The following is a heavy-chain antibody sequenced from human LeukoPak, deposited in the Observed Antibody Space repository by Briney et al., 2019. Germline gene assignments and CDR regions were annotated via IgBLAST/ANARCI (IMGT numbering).Heavy chain of an antibody. V-gene: IGHV3-21*01. CDR2: ISSSSSYI. Sequence: PGGSLRLSCAASGFTFSSYGMSWVRQAPGKGLEWVSSISSSSSYIYYADSVKGRFTISRDNAKNTLYLQMNSLRAEDTAVYYCARGADTGYSSDSWGQGTLVTVSS. J-gene: IGHJ5*02. D-gene: IGHD6-19*01. CDR3: ARGADTGYSSDS. CDR1: GFTFSSYG.